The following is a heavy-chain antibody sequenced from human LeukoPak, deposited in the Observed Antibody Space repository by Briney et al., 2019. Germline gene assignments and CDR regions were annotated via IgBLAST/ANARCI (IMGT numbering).Heavy chain of an antibody. CDR2: MNQVGNEK. Sequence: GGSLRLSCAASGFTFSTYWMSWVRQAPGKGLEWVAYMNQVGNEKKYLDSVKGRFTISRDNAKNSLYLQMNSLRAEDTAVYYCARGTYYYEFWGQGTLVTVSS. J-gene: IGHJ4*02. CDR1: GFTFSTYW. CDR3: ARGTYYYEF. D-gene: IGHD3-22*01. V-gene: IGHV3-7*04.